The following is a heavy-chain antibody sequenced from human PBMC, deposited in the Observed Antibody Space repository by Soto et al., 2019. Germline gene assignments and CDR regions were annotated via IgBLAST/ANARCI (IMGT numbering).Heavy chain of an antibody. V-gene: IGHV3-23*01. CDR3: EKDLLCSGGSCYYTFDY. CDR1: GFTFSSYA. Sequence: GGSLRLSCAASGFTFSSYAMNWVRQAPGKGLEWVSDISGSGGSTYYADSVKGRFTISRDNSKNTLYLEMNSLRAEETDVYYCEKDLLCSGGSCYYTFDYWCQGILVTVSS. D-gene: IGHD2-15*01. J-gene: IGHJ4*02. CDR2: ISGSGGST.